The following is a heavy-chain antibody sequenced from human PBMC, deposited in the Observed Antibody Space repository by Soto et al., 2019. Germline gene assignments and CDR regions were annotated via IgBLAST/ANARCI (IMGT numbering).Heavy chain of an antibody. CDR2: IYYSGST. Sequence: SETLSLTCAVSGGSISSGGYSWSWIRQPPGKGLEWIGYIYYSGSTNYNPSLKSRVTISVDTSKNQFSLKLSSVTAADTAVYYCARVMGYCISTSCYAPTYYYYYGMDVWGQGTTVTVSS. V-gene: IGHV4-61*08. J-gene: IGHJ6*02. CDR3: ARVMGYCISTSCYAPTYYYYYGMDV. CDR1: GGSISSGGYS. D-gene: IGHD2-2*01.